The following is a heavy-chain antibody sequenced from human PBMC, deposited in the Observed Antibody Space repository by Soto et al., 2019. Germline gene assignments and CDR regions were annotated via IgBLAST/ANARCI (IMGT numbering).Heavy chain of an antibody. J-gene: IGHJ4*02. CDR3: ARHSSGWYMDRSTFDY. Sequence: SETLSLTCTVSGGSISSYYWSWIRQPPGKGLEWIGYIYYSGSTNYNPSLKSRVTISVDTSKNQFSLKLSSVTAADTAVYYCARHSSGWYMDRSTFDYWGQGTLVTVSS. CDR1: GGSISSYY. V-gene: IGHV4-59*08. CDR2: IYYSGST. D-gene: IGHD6-19*01.